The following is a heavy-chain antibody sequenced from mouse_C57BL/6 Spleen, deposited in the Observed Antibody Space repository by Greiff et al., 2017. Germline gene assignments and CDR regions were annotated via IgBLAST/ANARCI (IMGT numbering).Heavy chain of an antibody. Sequence: QVQLQQPGAELVKPGASVKLSCKASGYTFTSYWMHWVKQRPGQGLEWMGMIHPNSGSTNYNEKFKSKATLTVDKASSTAYMQLSSLTSEDSAVYYGARVYYGSSYWYIDVWGTGTSVTVSS. J-gene: IGHJ1*03. CDR1: GYTFTSYW. D-gene: IGHD1-1*01. V-gene: IGHV1-64*01. CDR2: IHPNSGST. CDR3: ARVYYGSSYWYIDV.